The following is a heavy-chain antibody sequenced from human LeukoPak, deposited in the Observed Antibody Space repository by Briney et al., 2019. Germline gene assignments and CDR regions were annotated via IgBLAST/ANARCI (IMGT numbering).Heavy chain of an antibody. D-gene: IGHD4-11*01. CDR2: ISYDGTNT. CDR3: CSATSMTTVTTDS. Sequence: GGSLRLSCAASGFTFGDYGMHWVRQTPAKGLEWLAVISYDGTNTYYADSVKGRFSISRDNSKNTVYLVLNDLRTEDSAIYYCCSATSMTTVTTDSWGRGPWSPSPQ. CDR1: GFTFGDYG. V-gene: IGHV3-30*03. J-gene: IGHJ5*01.